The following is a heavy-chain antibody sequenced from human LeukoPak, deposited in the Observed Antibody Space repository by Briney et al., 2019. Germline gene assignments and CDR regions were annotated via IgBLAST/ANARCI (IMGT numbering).Heavy chain of an antibody. CDR3: ARSPPPRYSSGWYGWYFDL. J-gene: IGHJ2*01. D-gene: IGHD6-19*01. CDR1: GYTFTSYY. CDR2: INPSGGST. V-gene: IGHV1-46*01. Sequence: ASVKVSCKASGYTFTSYYMHWVRQAPGQGLEWMGIINPSGGSTSYAQKFQGRVTMTRDTSTSTVYMELSSLRSEDTAVYYCARSPPPRYSSGWYGWYFDLWGRGTLVTVSS.